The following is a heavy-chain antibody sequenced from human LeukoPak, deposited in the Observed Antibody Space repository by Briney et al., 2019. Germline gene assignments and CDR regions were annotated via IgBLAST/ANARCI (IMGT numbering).Heavy chain of an antibody. CDR3: ASPKDYYDSSGYYPVTFDI. D-gene: IGHD3-22*01. J-gene: IGHJ3*02. V-gene: IGHV5-51*01. CDR1: GYRFISYW. Sequence: GESLKISCKGSGYRFISYWIGWVRQMPGKGLEWMGIIYPGDSDTRYSPSFQGQVTISADKSISTAYLQWSSLKASDTAMYYCASPKDYYDSSGYYPVTFDIWGQGTMVTVSS. CDR2: IYPGDSDT.